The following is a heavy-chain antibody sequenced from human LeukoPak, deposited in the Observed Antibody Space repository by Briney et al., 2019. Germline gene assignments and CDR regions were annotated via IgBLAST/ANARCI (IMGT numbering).Heavy chain of an antibody. CDR1: GFTFSSYA. CDR2: ISGSGGST. D-gene: IGHD3-22*01. J-gene: IGHJ3*02. CDR3: AKDFSIYYYDSSGPLILDAFDI. V-gene: IGHV3-23*01. Sequence: GGSLRLSCAASGFTFSSYAMSWVRQAPGKVLEWVSAISGSGGSTYYADSVKGRFTISRDNSKNTLYLQMNSLRAEDTAVYYCAKDFSIYYYDSSGPLILDAFDIWGQGTMVTVSS.